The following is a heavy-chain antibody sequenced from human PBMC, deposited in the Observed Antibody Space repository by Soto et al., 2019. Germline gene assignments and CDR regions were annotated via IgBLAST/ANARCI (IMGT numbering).Heavy chain of an antibody. J-gene: IGHJ4*02. CDR3: ARDVDYYDSSGYSAYFDY. CDR2: ISSSSTI. CDR1: EITYISYS. Sequence: PGGSLRLSGADAEITYISYSMNWIRQAPGKGLEWVSYISSSSTIYYADSVKGRFTISRDNAKNSLYLQMNSLRDEDTAVYYCARDVDYYDSSGYSAYFDYWGQGTLVTVSS. V-gene: IGHV3-48*02. D-gene: IGHD3-22*01.